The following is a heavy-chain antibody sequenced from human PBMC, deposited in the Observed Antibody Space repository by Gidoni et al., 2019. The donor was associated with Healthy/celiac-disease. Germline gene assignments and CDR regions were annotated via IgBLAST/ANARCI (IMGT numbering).Heavy chain of an antibody. V-gene: IGHV4-39*01. J-gene: IGHJ3*02. CDR3: ARQTHYYDSSGYFPSLDAFDI. Sequence: GDGLEWIGSIYYSGSTYYNPSLKSRVTISVDTSKNQFSLKLSSVTAADTAVYYCARQTHYYDSSGYFPSLDAFDIWGQGTMVTVSS. CDR2: IYYSGST. D-gene: IGHD3-22*01.